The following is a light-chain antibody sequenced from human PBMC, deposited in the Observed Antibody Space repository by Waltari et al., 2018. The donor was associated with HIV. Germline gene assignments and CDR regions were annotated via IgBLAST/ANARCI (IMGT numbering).Light chain of an antibody. CDR1: NIGSHS. CDR3: QVWDTNSDHYVA. V-gene: IGLV3-21*04. J-gene: IGLJ2*01. CDR2: YDS. Sequence: SYVLPQPPSLSVAPGKTARITRRGSNIGSHSVHCYQQKPGQAPVMVIYYDSDRPSGIPERFSGSNSENTATLTIRKVEGGDEADYYCQVWDTNSDHYVAFGGGTKLAVV.